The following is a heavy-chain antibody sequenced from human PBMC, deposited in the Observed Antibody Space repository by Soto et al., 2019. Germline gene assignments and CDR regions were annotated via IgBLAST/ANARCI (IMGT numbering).Heavy chain of an antibody. CDR1: GGSISSYY. CDR3: ARGSGVTTVTSRAYYYGMDV. Sequence: PSETLSLTCTVSGGSISSYYWSWIRQPPGKGLEWIGYIYYSGSTNYNPSLKSRVTISVDTSKNQFSLKLSSVTAADTAVYYCARGSGVTTVTSRAYYYGMDVWGQGTTVTVSS. V-gene: IGHV4-59*01. J-gene: IGHJ6*02. CDR2: IYYSGST. D-gene: IGHD4-17*01.